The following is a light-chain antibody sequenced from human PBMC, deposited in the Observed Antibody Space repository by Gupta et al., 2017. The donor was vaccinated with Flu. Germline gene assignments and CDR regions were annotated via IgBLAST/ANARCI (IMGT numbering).Light chain of an antibody. CDR3: QKYYNPPRT. Sequence: PPSLSAAAGDRVTITCRASQGISSYLAWYQQKPGKVPKLLIYDASSLQPGVPSRFSGSGSGTEFTLTISSLQPEDVATYFCQKYYNPPRTFGGGTKVEIK. J-gene: IGKJ4*01. V-gene: IGKV1-27*01. CDR2: DAS. CDR1: QGISSY.